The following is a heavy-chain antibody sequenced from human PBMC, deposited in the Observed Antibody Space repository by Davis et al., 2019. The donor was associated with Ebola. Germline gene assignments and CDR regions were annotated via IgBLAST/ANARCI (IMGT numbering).Heavy chain of an antibody. V-gene: IGHV3-23*01. CDR1: GFTYSSYA. D-gene: IGHD1-26*01. CDR3: AKGWWGGAGY. J-gene: IGHJ4*02. Sequence: GESLKISCAASGFTYSSYAMTWVRQTPGKGLEWVSAISADGGSTYYADSAKGRFTISRDNSKDTLYLQMNSLRAEDTAVYYCAKGWWGGAGYWGQGTLVTVSS. CDR2: ISADGGST.